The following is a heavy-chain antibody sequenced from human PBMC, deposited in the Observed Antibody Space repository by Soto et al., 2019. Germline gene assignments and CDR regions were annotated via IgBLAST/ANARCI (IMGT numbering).Heavy chain of an antibody. V-gene: IGHV4-31*03. J-gene: IGHJ4*02. Sequence: PSETLSLTCTVSGGSISSGGYYWSWIRQHPGKGLEWIGYIYYSGTTYYNPSLKSRVTISVDTSKNQFSLKLSSVTAADTAVYYCARDHYYDSSGPIGYFDYWGQGTLVTVSS. D-gene: IGHD3-22*01. CDR3: ARDHYYDSSGPIGYFDY. CDR1: GGSISSGGYY. CDR2: IYYSGTT.